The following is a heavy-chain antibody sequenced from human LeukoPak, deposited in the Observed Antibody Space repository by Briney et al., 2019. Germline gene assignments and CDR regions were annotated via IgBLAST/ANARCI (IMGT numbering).Heavy chain of an antibody. Sequence: GGSLRLSCAASGFTFSNYGMSWVRQAPRKGLEWVSAISGSGGSTHYADSVKGRFTISRDNSKNTLYLQMNSLRAEDTAVYYCAKGVWFGELSRFDYWGQGTLVTVSS. CDR2: ISGSGGST. CDR3: AKGVWFGELSRFDY. J-gene: IGHJ4*02. D-gene: IGHD3-10*01. CDR1: GFTFSNYG. V-gene: IGHV3-23*01.